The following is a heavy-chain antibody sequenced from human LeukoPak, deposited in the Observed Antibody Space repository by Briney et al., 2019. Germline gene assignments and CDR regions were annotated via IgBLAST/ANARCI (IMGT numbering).Heavy chain of an antibody. Sequence: PGGSLRLSCAASGFTFSSYSMNWVRQAPGKGLEWVSSISSSSSYIYYADSVKGRFTISRDNAKNSLYLQMNSLRAEDTALYYCAKSSSSSDYYYYYMDVWGKGTTVTVSS. D-gene: IGHD6-6*01. V-gene: IGHV3-21*04. CDR1: GFTFSSYS. CDR2: ISSSSSYI. J-gene: IGHJ6*03. CDR3: AKSSSSSDYYYYYMDV.